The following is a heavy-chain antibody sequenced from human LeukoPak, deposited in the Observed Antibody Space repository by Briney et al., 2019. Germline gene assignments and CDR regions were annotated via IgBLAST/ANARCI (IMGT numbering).Heavy chain of an antibody. CDR2: IYSGGST. CDR3: ARGERVDY. D-gene: IGHD1-1*01. Sequence: PGGSLRLSCAPSGFTFSSYSMNWVRQAPGKGLEWVSVIYSGGSTYYADSVKGRFTISRDNSKNTLYLQMNSLRAEDTAVYYCARGERVDYWGQGTLVTVSS. CDR1: GFTFSSYS. V-gene: IGHV3-66*01. J-gene: IGHJ4*02.